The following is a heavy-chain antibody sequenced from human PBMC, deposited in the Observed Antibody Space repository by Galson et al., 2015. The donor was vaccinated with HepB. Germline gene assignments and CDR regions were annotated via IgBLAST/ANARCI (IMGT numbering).Heavy chain of an antibody. V-gene: IGHV3-74*01. D-gene: IGHD2-2*01. Sequence: SLRLSCAASGFTFSSYWMHWVRQAPGKGLVWVSRINSDGSSTSYADSVKGRFTISRDNAKNTLYLQMNSLRAEDTAVYYCARGVGCLLRGQGTLVTVSSGSASAPAGPEALYYYYYYGMDVWGQGTTVTVSS. CDR1: GFTFSSYW. CDR2: INSDGSST. J-gene: IGHJ6*02. CDR3: ARGVGCLLRGQGTLVTVSSGSASAPAGPEALYYYYYYGMDV.